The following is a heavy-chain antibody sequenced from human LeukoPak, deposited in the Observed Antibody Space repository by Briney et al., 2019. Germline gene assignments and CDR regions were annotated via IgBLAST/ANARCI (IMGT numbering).Heavy chain of an antibody. CDR2: IKSKTDGGTT. Sequence: PGGSLRLSCAASGFTFSNAWMSWVRQAPGKGLEWVGRIKSKTDGGTTDYAAPMKGRFTISRDNSKNTLYLQMNSLRAEDTAVYYCARSNTYGPFDYWGQGTLVTVSS. V-gene: IGHV3-15*01. J-gene: IGHJ4*02. CDR3: ARSNTYGPFDY. CDR1: GFTFSNAW. D-gene: IGHD2-8*01.